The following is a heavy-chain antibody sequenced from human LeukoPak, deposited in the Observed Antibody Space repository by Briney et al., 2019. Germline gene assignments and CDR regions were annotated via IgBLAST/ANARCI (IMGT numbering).Heavy chain of an antibody. J-gene: IGHJ4*02. Sequence: SETLSLTCTVSGASISSCYWSWIRQPPGKGLEWIGYIYYSGSTNYNPSLKSRVTISVDTSKNQFSLRLTSVTAADAAVYYCARAPDYGGNLDYWGQGTLVTVSS. CDR3: ARAPDYGGNLDY. CDR2: IYYSGST. D-gene: IGHD4-23*01. CDR1: GASISSCY. V-gene: IGHV4-59*01.